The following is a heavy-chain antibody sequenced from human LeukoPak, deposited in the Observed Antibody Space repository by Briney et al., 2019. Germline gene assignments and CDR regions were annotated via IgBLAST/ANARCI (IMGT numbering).Heavy chain of an antibody. CDR2: IYYSGST. J-gene: IGHJ5*02. Sequence: PSETLSLTCTVSGGSISSYYWSWIRQPPGKGLEWIGSIYYSGSTYYNPSLKSRVTISVDTSKNQFSLKLSSVTAADTAVYYCARDVNWFDPWGQGTLVTVSS. CDR1: GGSISSYY. CDR3: ARDVNWFDP. V-gene: IGHV4-59*12.